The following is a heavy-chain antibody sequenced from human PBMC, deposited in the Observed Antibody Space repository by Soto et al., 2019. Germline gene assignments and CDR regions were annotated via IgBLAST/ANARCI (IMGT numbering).Heavy chain of an antibody. V-gene: IGHV3-30*18. CDR1: GFTFSSYG. CDR2: ISYHGNNK. CDR3: AKILHLGDYAYSYYGMDV. D-gene: IGHD4-17*01. Sequence: QVQLVESWGGVVQPGRSLRLSCAASGFTFSSYGMHWVRQSPGKVLEWGAVISYHGNNKDYADSVKGRFTISRDNSKNPLYLQMNCLRAEDTAVYYCAKILHLGDYAYSYYGMDVWGQGTTVTVSS. J-gene: IGHJ6*01.